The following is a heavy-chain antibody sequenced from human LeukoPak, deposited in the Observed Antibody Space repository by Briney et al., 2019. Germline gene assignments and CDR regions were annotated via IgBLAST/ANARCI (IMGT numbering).Heavy chain of an antibody. D-gene: IGHD3-22*01. Sequence: ASVKVSCKASGYTFTGYYMHWVRQAPGQGLEWMGGIIPIFGTANYAQKFQGRVTITADESTSTAYMELSSLRSEDTAVYYCGGSYYDSSGYSAFDIWGQGTMVTVSS. CDR1: GYTFTGYY. CDR3: GGSYYDSSGYSAFDI. J-gene: IGHJ3*02. CDR2: IIPIFGTA. V-gene: IGHV1-69*13.